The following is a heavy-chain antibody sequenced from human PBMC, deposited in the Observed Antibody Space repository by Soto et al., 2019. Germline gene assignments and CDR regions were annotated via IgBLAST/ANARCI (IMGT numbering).Heavy chain of an antibody. D-gene: IGHD2-2*01. Sequence: DVRLVESGGGLVQTGKSLRLSCEVSEMTFSLFAMSWVRRVPGKRLEWVATIKDDGTEKSYVESVKGRFTISRDNDKNSLFLEMNDLRADDSSVYYCVRAPLAIEGGHYYYYYMDVWGKGTTVTVSS. CDR3: VRAPLAIEGGHYYYYYMDV. CDR1: EMTFSLFA. CDR2: IKDDGTEK. V-gene: IGHV3-7*01. J-gene: IGHJ6*03.